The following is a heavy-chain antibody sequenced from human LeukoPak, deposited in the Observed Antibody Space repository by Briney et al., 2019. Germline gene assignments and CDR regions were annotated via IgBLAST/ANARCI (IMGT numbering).Heavy chain of an antibody. Sequence: GGSLRLSCAASGFTFSSYAMSWVRQAPGKGLEWVAFIRYDGSNKYYADSVKGRFTISRDNSKNTLYLQMNSLRAEDTAVYYCATRPITMVRGVIGWFDPWGQGTLVTVSS. CDR1: GFTFSSYA. CDR2: IRYDGSNK. V-gene: IGHV3-30*02. J-gene: IGHJ5*02. D-gene: IGHD3-10*01. CDR3: ATRPITMVRGVIGWFDP.